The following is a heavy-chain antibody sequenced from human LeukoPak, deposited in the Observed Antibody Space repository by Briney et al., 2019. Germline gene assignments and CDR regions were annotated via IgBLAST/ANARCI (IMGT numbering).Heavy chain of an antibody. CDR1: GFTFSSYG. Sequence: GGSLRLSCAASGFTFSSYGMSWVRQAPGKGLEWVSAIGGRDGSTYYADSVKGRFTISRDNSKNTLYLQMNSLRAEDTAVYYCAKDQNCSSTSCYEYYYYGMDVWGQGTTVTVSS. J-gene: IGHJ6*02. CDR3: AKDQNCSSTSCYEYYYYGMDV. D-gene: IGHD2-2*01. CDR2: IGGRDGST. V-gene: IGHV3-23*01.